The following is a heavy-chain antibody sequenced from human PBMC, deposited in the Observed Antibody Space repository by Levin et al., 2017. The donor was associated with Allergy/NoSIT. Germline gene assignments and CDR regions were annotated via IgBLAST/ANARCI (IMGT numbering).Heavy chain of an antibody. V-gene: IGHV4-39*01. Sequence: SQTLSLTYTVSGGSISSSSYYWGWIRQPPGKGLEWIGSIYYSGSTYYNPSLKSRVTISVDTSKNQFSLKLSSVTAADTAVYYCARQGYDFWSGYIDAFDSWGQGTMVTVSS. J-gene: IGHJ3*02. CDR2: IYYSGST. CDR3: ARQGYDFWSGYIDAFDS. D-gene: IGHD3-3*01. CDR1: GGSISSSSYY.